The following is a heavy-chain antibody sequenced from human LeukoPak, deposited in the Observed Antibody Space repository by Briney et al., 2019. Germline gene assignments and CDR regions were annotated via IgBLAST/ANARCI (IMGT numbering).Heavy chain of an antibody. V-gene: IGHV1-18*01. Sequence: PWASVKVSCKASGYTLTSYGISWVRQAPGQGLEWMGWISAYNGNTNYAQKLQGRVTMTTDTSTSTACMELRSLRSDDTAVYYCARDRGSYYAGDFQHWGQGTLVTVSS. CDR2: ISAYNGNT. CDR3: ARDRGSYYAGDFQH. D-gene: IGHD1-26*01. CDR1: GYTLTSYG. J-gene: IGHJ1*01.